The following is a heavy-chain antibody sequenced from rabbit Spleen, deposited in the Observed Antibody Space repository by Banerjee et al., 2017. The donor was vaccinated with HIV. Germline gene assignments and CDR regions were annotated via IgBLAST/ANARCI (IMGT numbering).Heavy chain of an antibody. Sequence: QQQLEESGGGQVKPGGTLTLSCKASGFTLSSYWIWWVRQAPGKGLEWIACVNGVGSGTTHYATWAKGRFTVSKTSSTTVTLQVTSLTAADTATYFCSRAENFYRYATDLGLWGPGTLVTVS. J-gene: IGHJ4*01. D-gene: IGHD6-1*01. CDR1: GFTLSSYW. V-gene: IGHV1S45*01. CDR3: SRAENFYRYATDLGL. CDR2: VNGVGSGTT.